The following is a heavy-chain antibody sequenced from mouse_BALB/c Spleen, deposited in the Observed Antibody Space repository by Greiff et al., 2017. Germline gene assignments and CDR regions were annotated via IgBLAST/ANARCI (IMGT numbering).Heavy chain of an antibody. Sequence: EVQRVESGGGLVKPGGSLKLSCAASGFTFSDYYMYWVRQTPEKRLEWVATISDGGSYTYYPDSVKGRFAISRDNAKNNLYLQMSSLKSEDTAMYDCARGFGNQAWFAYWGQGTLVTVSA. CDR3: ARGFGNQAWFAY. CDR2: ISDGGSYT. J-gene: IGHJ3*01. V-gene: IGHV5-4*02. CDR1: GFTFSDYY. D-gene: IGHD2-1*01.